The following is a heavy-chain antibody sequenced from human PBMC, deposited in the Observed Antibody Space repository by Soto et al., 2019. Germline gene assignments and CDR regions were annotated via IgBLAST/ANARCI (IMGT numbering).Heavy chain of an antibody. CDR1: GGSISSGGYY. J-gene: IGHJ5*02. V-gene: IGHV4-31*03. CDR3: ARDSYSSSWYWFDP. D-gene: IGHD6-13*01. CDR2: IYYSGST. Sequence: PSETLSLTCTVSGGSISSGGYYWSWIRQHPGKGLEWIGYIYYSGSTYYNPSLKSRVTISVDTSKNQFSLKLSSVTAADTAVYYCARDSYSSSWYWFDPWGQRTLVTVPS.